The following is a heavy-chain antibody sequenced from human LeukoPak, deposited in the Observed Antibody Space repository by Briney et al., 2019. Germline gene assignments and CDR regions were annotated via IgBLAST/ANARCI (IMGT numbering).Heavy chain of an antibody. V-gene: IGHV3-7*01. CDR3: ARDQKVGASPYFGMDV. Sequence: GGSLRLSCEASGLTFSRDWMGWVRQAPGKGLEWVANIRQDGGETYYGDSVKGRFIISRDNAKNSLFLQMNRLRAEDTAVYYCARDQKVGASPYFGMDVWGQGTTVTVSS. D-gene: IGHD1-26*01. J-gene: IGHJ6*02. CDR1: GLTFSRDW. CDR2: IRQDGGET.